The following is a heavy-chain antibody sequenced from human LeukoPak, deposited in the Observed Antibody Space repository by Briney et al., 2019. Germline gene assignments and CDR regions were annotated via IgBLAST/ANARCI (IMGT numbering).Heavy chain of an antibody. J-gene: IGHJ4*02. CDR3: ARSTGSSGYYYDY. V-gene: IGHV1-46*03. CDR1: GYTFTRYD. CDR2: INPSGGST. Sequence: ASVKVSCKASGYTFTRYDMHWVRQAPGQGLEWMGIINPSGGSTSCAQKFQGRVTMTRDMFTSTVYMELSSLRSEDTAVYYCARSTGSSGYYYDYWGQGTLVTVSS. D-gene: IGHD3-22*01.